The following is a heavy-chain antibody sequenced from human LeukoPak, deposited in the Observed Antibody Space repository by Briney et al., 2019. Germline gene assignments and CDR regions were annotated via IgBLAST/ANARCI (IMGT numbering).Heavy chain of an antibody. Sequence: SETLSLTCTVSGGSISSYYWSWIRQPPRKGLEWIANIYHTGSTNYNPSLSSRVTISIDTAKNQFSLKLTSVTAADTAVYYCARRGRNSSGWQDYLWGQGTLLTVSS. CDR3: ARRGRNSSGWQDYL. D-gene: IGHD6-25*01. J-gene: IGHJ4*02. V-gene: IGHV4-59*01. CDR1: GGSISSYY. CDR2: IYHTGST.